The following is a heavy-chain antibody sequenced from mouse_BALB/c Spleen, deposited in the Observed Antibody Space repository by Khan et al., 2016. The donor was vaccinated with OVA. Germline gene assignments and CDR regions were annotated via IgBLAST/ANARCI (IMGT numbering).Heavy chain of an antibody. CDR2: INTYTGEP. Sequence: QSGPELRKPGETVKISCKASGYTFTIYGMNWVRQAPGKGLKWMGWINTYTGEPTYADDFKGRFAFSLETSASTAYLQINNLKNEDTATYFCTRVEYNGTMDYWGQGTSVTVSS. J-gene: IGHJ4*01. D-gene: IGHD6-1*01. CDR3: TRVEYNGTMDY. V-gene: IGHV9-3-1*01. CDR1: GYTFTIYG.